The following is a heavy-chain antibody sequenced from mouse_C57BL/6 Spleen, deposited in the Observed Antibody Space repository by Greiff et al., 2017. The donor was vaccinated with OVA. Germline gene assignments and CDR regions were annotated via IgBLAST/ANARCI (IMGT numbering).Heavy chain of an antibody. CDR2: IDPSDSYT. Sequence: QVQLQQPGAELVKPGASVKLSCKASGYTFTSYWMQWVKQRPGQGLEWIGEIDPSDSYTNYNQKFKGKATLTVDTSSSTAYMQLSSLTSEDSAVYYCARRYGSSTVYAMDYWGQGTSVTVSS. J-gene: IGHJ4*01. V-gene: IGHV1-50*01. CDR3: ARRYGSSTVYAMDY. D-gene: IGHD1-1*01. CDR1: GYTFTSYW.